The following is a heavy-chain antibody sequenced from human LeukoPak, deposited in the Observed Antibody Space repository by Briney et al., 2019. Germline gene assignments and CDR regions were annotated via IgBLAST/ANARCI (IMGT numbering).Heavy chain of an antibody. Sequence: PSETLSLTCIVCGGSMNNFFWTWIRQTPGKRLEWIGYVYYSGSTKYNPSLERRVTISLDTSKNQFSLRLTSVTAADTAVYYCARGSEEVATISEAFDIWGQGTAVTVSS. J-gene: IGHJ3*02. CDR3: ARGSEEVATISEAFDI. D-gene: IGHD5-24*01. CDR1: GGSMNNFF. CDR2: VYYSGST. V-gene: IGHV4-59*01.